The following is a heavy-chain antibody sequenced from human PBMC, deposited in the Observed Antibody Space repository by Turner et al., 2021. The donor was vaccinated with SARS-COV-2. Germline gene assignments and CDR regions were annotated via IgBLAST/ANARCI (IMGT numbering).Heavy chain of an antibody. D-gene: IGHD5-18*01. CDR3: AKGDTAMVPYNWFDP. CDR1: GFTFSSYA. CDR2: ISNSGGRT. V-gene: IGHV3-23*01. Sequence: EVELLESGVGLVQPGRSLRLSCPSSGFTFSSYAMGWVRQAPGKGMEWVSAISNSGGRTYNADAVKGRCTISRAKSKNTLYLQMKSMRAEDTAVYYCAKGDTAMVPYNWFDPWGQGTLVTVSS. J-gene: IGHJ5*02.